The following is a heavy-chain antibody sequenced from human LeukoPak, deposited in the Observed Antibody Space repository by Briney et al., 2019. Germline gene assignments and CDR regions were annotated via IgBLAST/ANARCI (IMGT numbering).Heavy chain of an antibody. CDR2: ISPNSGGI. J-gene: IGHJ4*02. Sequence: ASVKVSCKASGYTFTGYYMHWVRQAPGQGLEWMGWISPNSGGINYAQKFQGRVTMTRDTSISTAYMELSRLRSDDTAVYYCARGEQLRENFDYWGQGTLVTVSS. D-gene: IGHD1/OR15-1a*01. V-gene: IGHV1-2*02. CDR1: GYTFTGYY. CDR3: ARGEQLRENFDY.